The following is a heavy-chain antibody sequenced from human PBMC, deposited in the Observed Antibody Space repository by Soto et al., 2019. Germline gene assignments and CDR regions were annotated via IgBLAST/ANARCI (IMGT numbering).Heavy chain of an antibody. CDR2: IIPLFGTP. CDR3: ARICYDRSGYFYYYGMDV. Sequence: SVKVSCKASGGTFSTDAINWVRQAPGQGLEWMGGIIPLFGTPNYAQKFQGRVTITADESTTTAYMELSSLRSEDTAVYYCARICYDRSGYFYYYGMDVWGQGPTVTVSS. J-gene: IGHJ6*02. D-gene: IGHD3-22*01. V-gene: IGHV1-69*13. CDR1: GGTFSTDA.